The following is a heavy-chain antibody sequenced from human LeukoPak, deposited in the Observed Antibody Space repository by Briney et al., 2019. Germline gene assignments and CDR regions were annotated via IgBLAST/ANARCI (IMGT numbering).Heavy chain of an antibody. CDR3: ARDGLYSSGWYSGY. V-gene: IGHV1-69*04. CDR2: IIPILGIA. CDR1: GGTFSSYA. Sequence: SVKVSCKASGGTFSSYAISWVRQAPGQGLEWMGRIIPILGIANYAQKFQGRVTITADKSTSTAYMELSSLRSDDTAVYYCARDGLYSSGWYSGYWGQGTLVTVSS. D-gene: IGHD6-19*01. J-gene: IGHJ4*02.